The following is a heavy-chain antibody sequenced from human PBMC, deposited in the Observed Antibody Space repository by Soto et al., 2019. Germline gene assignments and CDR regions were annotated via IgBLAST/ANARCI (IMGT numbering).Heavy chain of an antibody. Sequence: PSETLSLTCTVSGGSISSGGYYWGWIRQHPGRGLVWIGYIYYNGSTYYNPSLKSRVTISVDTSKNQFSLTPSPVTAAATAVSYGARESVDIVGVPAAPQGYYYGMDVWGQGTTVTVSS. D-gene: IGHD2-2*01. J-gene: IGHJ6*02. CDR2: IYYNGST. CDR1: GGSISSGGYY. CDR3: ARESVDIVGVPAAPQGYYYGMDV. V-gene: IGHV4-31*03.